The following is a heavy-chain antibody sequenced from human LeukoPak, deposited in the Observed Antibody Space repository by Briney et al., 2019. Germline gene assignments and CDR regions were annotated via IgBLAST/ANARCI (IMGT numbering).Heavy chain of an antibody. Sequence: GASVKVSCKASGYTFSNYGISWVRQAPGLGLEWMGWTSYNGNTNYAQKFQDRVTMTTDTSTTTAYVELRSLESDDTAVYYCARHSGSGWQALGYWGQGTLVTVSS. CDR1: GYTFSNYG. D-gene: IGHD6-19*01. CDR2: TSYNGNT. CDR3: ARHSGSGWQALGY. V-gene: IGHV1-18*04. J-gene: IGHJ4*02.